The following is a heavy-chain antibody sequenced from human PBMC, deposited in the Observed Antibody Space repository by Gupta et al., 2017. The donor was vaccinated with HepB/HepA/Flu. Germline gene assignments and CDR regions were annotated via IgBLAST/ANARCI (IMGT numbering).Heavy chain of an antibody. CDR1: GLSSGGPW. V-gene: IGHV3-7*03. CDR2: INHNISET. Sequence: EVQLVESGGRLVQPGDSLTLTCVTSGLSSGGPWMNWIRQAPGKGLEWVASINHNISETYYADSLKGRFSISRDTAKSSVYLEMHSLRPEDTGTYYCARDRAFKAFDDWGQGTPVTVSS. CDR3: ARDRAFKAFDD. J-gene: IGHJ4*02. D-gene: IGHD3-3*02.